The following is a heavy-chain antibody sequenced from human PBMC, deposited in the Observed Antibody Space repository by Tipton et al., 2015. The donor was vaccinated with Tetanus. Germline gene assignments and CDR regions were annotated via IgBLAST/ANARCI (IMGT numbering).Heavy chain of an antibody. CDR2: VYYTGST. Sequence: TLSLTCTVSGGSLRGGDYHWSWIRQPPGKGLEWIGYVYYTGSTNHNPSLKSRVTISMDRSKNQISLQLTSVTAADTAVYFCAGVTAQRTELYFDHWGQGTLVTVSS. J-gene: IGHJ4*02. V-gene: IGHV4-61*08. CDR1: GGSLRGGDYH. D-gene: IGHD6-13*01. CDR3: AGVTAQRTELYFDH.